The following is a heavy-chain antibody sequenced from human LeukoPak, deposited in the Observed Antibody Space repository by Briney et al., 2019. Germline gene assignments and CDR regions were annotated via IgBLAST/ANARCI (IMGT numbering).Heavy chain of an antibody. J-gene: IGHJ4*02. CDR2: ITKQSDYV. D-gene: IGHD2-15*01. CDR3: ARVDGYCSGGSCYSDY. V-gene: IGHV3-21*04. CDR1: GFRLSDFN. Sequence: GGSLRLSCAASGFRLSDFNMNWVRQAPGKGLEWVSSITKQSDYVYYADSVKGRFTISRDNAKNSLYLQMNSLRAEDTAVYYCARVDGYCSGGSCYSDYWGQGTLVTVSS.